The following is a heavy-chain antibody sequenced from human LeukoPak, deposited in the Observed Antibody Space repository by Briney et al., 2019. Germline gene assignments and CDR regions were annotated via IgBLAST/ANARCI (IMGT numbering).Heavy chain of an antibody. J-gene: IGHJ4*02. CDR3: TKARSASSSSCYNY. CDR2: ISGSDTST. V-gene: IGHV3-23*01. D-gene: IGHD2-2*02. Sequence: GGSLRLACGASEFTFSRYGILWVRQAPGKGLEWVSSISGSDTSTYYADSVKGRFTISRDNSKNTLELQMDSLRAEDTAVYYCTKARSASSSSCYNYWGQGILVTVSS. CDR1: EFTFSRYG.